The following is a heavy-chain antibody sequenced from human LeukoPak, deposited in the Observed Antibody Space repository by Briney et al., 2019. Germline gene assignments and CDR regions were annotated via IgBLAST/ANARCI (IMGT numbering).Heavy chain of an antibody. CDR2: ISGSGGST. Sequence: GGSLRLSCAASGFTFSSYAMSWVRQAPGEGLGWVSAISGSGGSTYYADSVKGRFTISRDNTKNTLYLQMNSLRAEDTDVYYCAKQGRAITMVRGVKGAFDIWGQGTMVTVSS. CDR1: GFTFSSYA. V-gene: IGHV3-23*01. D-gene: IGHD3-10*01. J-gene: IGHJ3*02. CDR3: AKQGRAITMVRGVKGAFDI.